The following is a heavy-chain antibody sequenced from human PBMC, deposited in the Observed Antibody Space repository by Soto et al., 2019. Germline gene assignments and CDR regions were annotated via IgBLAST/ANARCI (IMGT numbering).Heavy chain of an antibody. J-gene: IGHJ5*02. CDR1: GGSISSGDYY. Sequence: QVQLQESGPGLVKPSQTLSLTCTVSGGSISSGDYYWSWIRQPPGKGLEWIGYIYYSGSTYYNPSLRSPVTISGDTSRNQGTLKRSSVTAADTAVYYCARERGPLGGTNWFDHCGQGTLVTVSS. D-gene: IGHD3-16*01. CDR2: IYYSGST. V-gene: IGHV4-30-4*01. CDR3: ARERGPLGGTNWFDH.